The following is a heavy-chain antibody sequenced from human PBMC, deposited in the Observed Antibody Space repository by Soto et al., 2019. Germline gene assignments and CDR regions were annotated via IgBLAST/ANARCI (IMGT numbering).Heavy chain of an antibody. J-gene: IGHJ6*02. CDR3: ARHLGMDV. CDR2: INPSGGST. CDR1: GYTFNRYQ. Sequence: ASVKVSCKASGYTFNRYQMHWVRQAPGEGLEWMGIINPSGGSTGYAQKLQGRVTMTRDTSTSTVYMELSSLRSEDTAVYYCARHLGMDVWGQGTTVTVSS. V-gene: IGHV1-46*02.